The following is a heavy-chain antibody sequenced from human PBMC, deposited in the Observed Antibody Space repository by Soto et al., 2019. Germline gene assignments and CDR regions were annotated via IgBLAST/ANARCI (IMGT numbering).Heavy chain of an antibody. J-gene: IGHJ3*02. CDR2: IVPIFGTA. CDR1: GGTFSSYA. CDR3: ARDLKPSQTPRAFDI. Sequence: ASVKVSCKASGGTFSSYAISWVRQAPGQGLEWMGGIVPIFGTANYAQKFQGRVTITADESTSTAYMELSSLRSEDTAVYYCARDLKPSQTPRAFDIWGQGTMVTVSS. V-gene: IGHV1-69*13.